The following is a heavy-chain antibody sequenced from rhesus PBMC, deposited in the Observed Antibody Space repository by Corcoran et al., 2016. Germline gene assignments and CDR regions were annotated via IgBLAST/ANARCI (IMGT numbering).Heavy chain of an antibody. CDR2: IYGSSTST. CDR1: GGSISDSYR. V-gene: IGHV4S10*01. Sequence: QVQLQDAGPGVVKPSETLSLSCAVSGGSISDSYRWSWIRQPPGKGLEWIGYIYGSSTSTNYNPSRKSRVPISKGKSKNRFALKLSSVNAADTAVYYCARESWAFDFWGQGLRVTVSS. J-gene: IGHJ3*01. CDR3: ARESWAFDF.